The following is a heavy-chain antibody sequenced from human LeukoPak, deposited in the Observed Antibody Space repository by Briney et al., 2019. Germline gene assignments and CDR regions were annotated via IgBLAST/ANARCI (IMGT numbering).Heavy chain of an antibody. V-gene: IGHV1-18*01. CDR2: ISGDNGDT. Sequence: ASVTVFCKTSGYTFGNYAITWVRQAPGQGLEWMGWISGDNGDTKYAQKVQGRVTVTTDTSTTTTYMELRSLRSDDTAVYYCARDADGSGTLLDYWGQGSLVTVSS. J-gene: IGHJ4*02. CDR1: GYTFGNYA. D-gene: IGHD3-10*01. CDR3: ARDADGSGTLLDY.